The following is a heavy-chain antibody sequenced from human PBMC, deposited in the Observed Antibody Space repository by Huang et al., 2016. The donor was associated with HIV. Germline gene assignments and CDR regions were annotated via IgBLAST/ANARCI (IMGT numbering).Heavy chain of an antibody. Sequence: QVRLVQSGAEVKKPGASLKVSCKADGDTFLRYDISWVRQAPGQGLEGGGRIRLYVGETSYAKRFQGRLTMTRDTSTSTAYMELRSLGADDTAVYYCARDREFSSGWGWAGYYLDYWGQGTPVLVSS. V-gene: IGHV1-18*04. CDR1: GDTFLRYD. J-gene: IGHJ4*02. D-gene: IGHD6-19*01. CDR3: ARDREFSSGWGWAGYYLDY. CDR2: IRLYVGET.